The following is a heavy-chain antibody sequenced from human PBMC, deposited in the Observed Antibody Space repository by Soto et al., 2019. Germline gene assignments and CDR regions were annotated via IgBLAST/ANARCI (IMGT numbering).Heavy chain of an antibody. Sequence: EVQLVESGGGLVQPGGSLRLSCAASGFTFSSYWMSWVRQAPGKGLEWVANIKQDGSEKYYVDSVKGRFTISRDNAKHSLYLEMNSLRAEDTAVYSCAREGEGDFWSVYYTHYYDMAVWGKGTTVTVSS. CDR1: GFTFSSYW. V-gene: IGHV3-7*01. D-gene: IGHD3-3*01. CDR2: IKQDGSEK. CDR3: AREGEGDFWSVYYTHYYDMAV. J-gene: IGHJ6*03.